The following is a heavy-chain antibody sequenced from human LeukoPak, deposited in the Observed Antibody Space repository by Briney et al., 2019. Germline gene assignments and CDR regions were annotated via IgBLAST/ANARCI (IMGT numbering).Heavy chain of an antibody. CDR3: ARYSLSSSKPLDY. CDR1: GGSISSGSYY. D-gene: IGHD6-13*01. J-gene: IGHJ4*02. CDR2: IYTSGST. Sequence: PSQTLSLTCTVSGGSISSGSYYWSWIRQPAGKGLEWIGRIYTSGSTNYNPSLKSRVTISVDTSKNQFSLKLSSVTAADTAVYYCARYSLSSSKPLDYWGQGTLVTVSS. V-gene: IGHV4-61*02.